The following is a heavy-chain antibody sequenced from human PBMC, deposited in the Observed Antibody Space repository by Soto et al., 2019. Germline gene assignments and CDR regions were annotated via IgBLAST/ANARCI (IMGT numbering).Heavy chain of an antibody. J-gene: IGHJ6*02. D-gene: IGHD6-13*01. V-gene: IGHV3-23*01. CDR1: GFTFSSYA. Sequence: GSLRLSCAASGFTFSSYAMSWVRQAPGKGLEWVSAISGSGGSTYYADSVKGRFTISRDNSKNTLYLQMNSLRAEDTAVYYCARASLGYSSSWPGYYYGMDVWGQGTTVTVSS. CDR2: ISGSGGST. CDR3: ARASLGYSSSWPGYYYGMDV.